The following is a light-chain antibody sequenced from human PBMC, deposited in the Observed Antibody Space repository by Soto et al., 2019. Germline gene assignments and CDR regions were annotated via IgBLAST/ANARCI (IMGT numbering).Light chain of an antibody. CDR3: QSFDTRLNSVV. CDR2: GNN. J-gene: IGLJ2*01. CDR1: SSNLGANYD. V-gene: IGLV1-40*01. Sequence: QSVVTQPPSVSGAPGQRVTISCTGTSSNLGANYDVHWYQQFPGTAPKLLIYGNNNRPSGVTDRFSGSKSGTSASLAITGLQAEDEADYYCQSFDTRLNSVVFGGGTKLTVL.